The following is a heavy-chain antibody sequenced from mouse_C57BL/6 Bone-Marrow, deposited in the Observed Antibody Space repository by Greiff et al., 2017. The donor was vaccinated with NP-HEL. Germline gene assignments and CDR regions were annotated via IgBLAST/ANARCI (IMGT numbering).Heavy chain of an antibody. D-gene: IGHD1-1*01. Sequence: VQLQQSGPGLVAPSQSLSITCTVSGFSLTSYAISWVHQPPGKGLEWLGVIWTGGGTNYTSALKSRLSISKDNSKSQVFLKMNSLQTDDTARYYCARNPFYYYGSSFLDYWGQGTTLTVSS. CDR2: IWTGGGT. CDR1: GFSLTSYA. J-gene: IGHJ2*01. V-gene: IGHV2-9-1*01. CDR3: ARNPFYYYGSSFLDY.